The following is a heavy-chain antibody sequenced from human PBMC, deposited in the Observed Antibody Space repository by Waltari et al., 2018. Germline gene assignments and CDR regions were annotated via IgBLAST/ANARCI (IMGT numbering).Heavy chain of an antibody. Sequence: EVQLVEYGEGLVQPGGSLRLPVVVSCFGFIIYWMGWVLQTQGKGLEWVVNIKPDGSEKYHVDSVKGRFTISRDNAKNSLYLQMNSLRVEDTAVYYCVRDFAARTTDYWGQGTLVTVSS. CDR3: VRDFAARTTDY. V-gene: IGHV3-7*03. J-gene: IGHJ4*02. CDR1: CFGFIIYW. CDR2: IKPDGSEK.